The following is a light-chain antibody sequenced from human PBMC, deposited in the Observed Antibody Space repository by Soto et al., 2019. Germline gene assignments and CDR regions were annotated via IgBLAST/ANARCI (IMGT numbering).Light chain of an antibody. J-gene: IGKJ2*01. CDR1: QSISSW. CDR2: KAS. Sequence: DIQMTQSPSTLSASVGDRVTITCRASQSISSWLAWYQQKPGKAPKLLIYKASSLESGVPSRFSGSGSGTEFTLTISSLQPDDFATYYCQQYNRYSHTFGQGTKVDIK. V-gene: IGKV1-5*03. CDR3: QQYNRYSHT.